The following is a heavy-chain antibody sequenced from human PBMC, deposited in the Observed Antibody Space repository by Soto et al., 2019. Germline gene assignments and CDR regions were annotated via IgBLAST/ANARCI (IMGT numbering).Heavy chain of an antibody. CDR1: GGTFSSYT. CDR2: IIPILGIA. J-gene: IGHJ6*03. CDR3: ARDSHITIFGEVRDYYYMDV. D-gene: IGHD3-3*01. V-gene: IGHV1-69*04. Sequence: ASVKVSCKASGGTFSSYTISWVRQAPGQGLEWMGRIIPILGIANYAQKFQGRVTITADKSTTTAYMERSSQRAEDTAVYYCARDSHITIFGEVRDYYYMDVWGKGTTVTVSS.